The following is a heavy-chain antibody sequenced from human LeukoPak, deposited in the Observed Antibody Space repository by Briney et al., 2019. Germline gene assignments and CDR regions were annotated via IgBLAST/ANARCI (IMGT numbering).Heavy chain of an antibody. D-gene: IGHD4/OR15-4a*01. J-gene: IGHJ6*03. CDR3: ARVANTEYGVNRGYYYYYYMDV. CDR2: VFYSGST. Sequence: SETLSLTCTVSGGSVSSTTYYWGWIRQPPGKGLEWVANVFYSGSTYPSPSLKSRVTISVDTTKNQFSLKLNSVTAADTAVYYCARVANTEYGVNRGYYYYYYMDVWGKGTMVTVSS. CDR1: GGSVSSTTYY. V-gene: IGHV4-39*01.